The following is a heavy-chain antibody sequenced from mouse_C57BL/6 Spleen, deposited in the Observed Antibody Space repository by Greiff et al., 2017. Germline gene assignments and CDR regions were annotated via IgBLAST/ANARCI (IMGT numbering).Heavy chain of an antibody. J-gene: IGHJ1*03. V-gene: IGHV5-17*01. CDR1: GFTFSDYG. D-gene: IGHD1-1*01. Sequence: EVQVVASGGGLVKPGGSLKLSCAASGFTFSDYGMHWVRQAPEKGLEWVAYISSGSSTIYYAATVKGRFTISRDNAKNTLFLQMTSLRSEDTAMYYCARTITTVVATDWYFDVWGTGTTVTVSS. CDR2: ISSGSSTI. CDR3: ARTITTVVATDWYFDV.